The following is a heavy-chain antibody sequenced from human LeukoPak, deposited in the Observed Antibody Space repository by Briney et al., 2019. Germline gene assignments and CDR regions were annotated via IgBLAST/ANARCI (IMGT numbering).Heavy chain of an antibody. D-gene: IGHD1-26*01. CDR2: IYYSGST. J-gene: IGHJ2*01. CDR1: GGSISSYY. CDR3: ARSFLGDWYFDL. V-gene: IGHV4-59*01. Sequence: SETLSLTCTVSGGSISSYYWSWIRQPPGMGLEWIGYIYYSGSTNYNPSLKNRVTISVDTSKGQFSLRLTSVTAADTAMYYCARSFLGDWYFDLWGRGTLVTVSS.